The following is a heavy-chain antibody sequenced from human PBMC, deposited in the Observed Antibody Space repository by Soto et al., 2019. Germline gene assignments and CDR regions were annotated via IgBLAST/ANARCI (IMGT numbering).Heavy chain of an antibody. CDR1: GYTFASYA. CDR2: ISAYNGNT. Sequence: QVQLVQSGAEVKKPGASVKVSCKASGYTFASYAIRGMRQAPGQGLEWMGWISAYNGNTNHAQKLQGRVTLTPDTSTSTAYMERRSLRSDDTAVYYCARDPPPPDYWGQGTLVTVSS. V-gene: IGHV1-18*01. J-gene: IGHJ4*02. CDR3: ARDPPPPDY.